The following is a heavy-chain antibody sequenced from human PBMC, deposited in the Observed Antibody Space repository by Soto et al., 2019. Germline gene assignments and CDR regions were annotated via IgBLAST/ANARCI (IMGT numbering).Heavy chain of an antibody. V-gene: IGHV3-33*01. D-gene: IGHD6-19*01. CDR1: GFTFSSYG. CDR2: IWYDGSNK. Sequence: QVQLVESGGGVVQPGRSLRLSCAASGFTFSSYGMHWVRQAPGKGLEWVAVIWYDGSNKYYADSVKGRFTISRDNSKNTLYLQMNSLRAEDTAVYYCARDGALSGWYGEANTGWYTAVVYGMDVWDQGTTVTVSS. CDR3: ARDGALSGWYGEANTGWYTAVVYGMDV. J-gene: IGHJ6*02.